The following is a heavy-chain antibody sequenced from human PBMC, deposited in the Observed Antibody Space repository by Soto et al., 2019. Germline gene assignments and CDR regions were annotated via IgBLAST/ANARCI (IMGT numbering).Heavy chain of an antibody. Sequence: QVQLQESGPGLVKPSGTLSLTCAVSGGSISSSNWWSWVRQPPGKGLEWIGEIYHSGSTNYNPSLKSRVTISVDKSKNQFSLKLSSVTAAHTAVYYCARDGSSSSTTSYYYYGMDVWGQGTTVTVSS. CDR2: IYHSGST. V-gene: IGHV4-4*02. CDR1: GGSISSSNW. D-gene: IGHD6-13*01. J-gene: IGHJ6*02. CDR3: ARDGSSSSTTSYYYYGMDV.